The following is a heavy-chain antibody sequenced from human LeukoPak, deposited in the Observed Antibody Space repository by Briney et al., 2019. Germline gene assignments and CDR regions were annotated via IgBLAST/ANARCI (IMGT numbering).Heavy chain of an antibody. CDR2: IYHSGST. CDR3: ADLTNPSSPPGD. D-gene: IGHD2-2*01. J-gene: IGHJ4*02. Sequence: SETLSLTCAVSGYSISSGYYWGWIRQPPGKGLEWIGSIYHSGSTYYNPSLKSRVTISVDTSKNQFSLKLSSVTAADTAVYYCADLTNPSSPPGDWGQGTLVTVSS. CDR1: GYSISSGYY. V-gene: IGHV4-38-2*01.